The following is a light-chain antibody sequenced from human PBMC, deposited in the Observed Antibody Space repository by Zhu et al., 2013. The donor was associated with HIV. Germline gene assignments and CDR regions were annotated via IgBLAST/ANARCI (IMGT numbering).Light chain of an antibody. CDR2: WGS. CDR1: QSVANS. J-gene: IGKJ2*01. V-gene: IGKV3-11*01. Sequence: EIVLTQSPVTLSLSPGERATLSCRASQSVANSLAWYQQKPGQPPKLLISWGSVRRSGVPDRFTGSGSGTEFTLTINSLQVEDVAIYYCQQFANFPYTFGQGTKLEI. CDR3: QQFANFPYT.